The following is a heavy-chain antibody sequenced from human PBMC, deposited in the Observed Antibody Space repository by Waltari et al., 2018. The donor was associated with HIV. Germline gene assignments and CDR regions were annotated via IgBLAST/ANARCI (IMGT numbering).Heavy chain of an antibody. D-gene: IGHD5-18*01. CDR3: ARLLRGFSYGGAFDL. CDR1: GYTFTSHD. CDR2: MNPNSGNT. J-gene: IGHJ3*01. Sequence: QAQLVQSGAEVKKPGASVKVSCKASGYTFTSHDINWVRQATGQGLEWMGCMNPNSGNTGYAQMFQGRVTMTRNTSINTAYMELSSLKSEDTAVYYCARLLRGFSYGGAFDLWGQGTVVIVSS. V-gene: IGHV1-8*01.